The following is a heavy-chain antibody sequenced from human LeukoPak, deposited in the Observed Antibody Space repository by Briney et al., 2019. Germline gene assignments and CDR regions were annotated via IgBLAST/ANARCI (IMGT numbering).Heavy chain of an antibody. CDR2: IIPIFGTA. CDR1: GGTFSSYA. V-gene: IGHV1-69*05. CDR3: ARKRYDSSSGQYYFDY. J-gene: IGHJ4*02. Sequence: GASVKVSCKASGGTFSSYAINWVRQAPGQGLEWMGGIIPIFGTANYAQKFQGRVTITTDESTSTAYMELSSLRSEDTAVYYCARKRYDSSSGQYYFDYWGQGTLVTVSS. D-gene: IGHD3-22*01.